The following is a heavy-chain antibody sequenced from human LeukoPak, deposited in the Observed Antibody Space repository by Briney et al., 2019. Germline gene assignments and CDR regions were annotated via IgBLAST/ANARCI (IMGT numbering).Heavy chain of an antibody. CDR2: ISSSSSYI. Sequence: GGSLRLSCAASGFTFSSYSMNWVRQAPGKGLEWVSSISSSSSYIYYADSVKGRFTISRDNAKNSLYLQMNSLRAEDTAVYCCASGGIAVAGLDYWGQGTLVTVSS. J-gene: IGHJ4*02. CDR1: GFTFSSYS. D-gene: IGHD6-19*01. CDR3: ASGGIAVAGLDY. V-gene: IGHV3-21*01.